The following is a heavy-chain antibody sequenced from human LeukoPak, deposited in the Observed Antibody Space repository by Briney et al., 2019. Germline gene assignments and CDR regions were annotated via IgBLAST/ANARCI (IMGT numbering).Heavy chain of an antibody. CDR2: INSKTDGGTT. Sequence: GGSLRLSCAASGFTFSNAWMSWVRQAPGKGLEWVGRINSKTDGGTTDYAAPVKGRFTISRDDSKNTLYLQMNSLKTEDTAVYYCTTPDGIAVAGTGFDYWGQGTLVTVSS. CDR1: GFTFSNAW. D-gene: IGHD6-19*01. CDR3: TTPDGIAVAGTGFDY. V-gene: IGHV3-15*01. J-gene: IGHJ4*02.